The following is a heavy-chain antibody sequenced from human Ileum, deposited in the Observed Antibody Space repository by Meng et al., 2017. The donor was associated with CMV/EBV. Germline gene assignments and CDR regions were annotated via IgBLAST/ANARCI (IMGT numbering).Heavy chain of an antibody. J-gene: IGHJ4*02. D-gene: IGHD6-13*01. CDR2: ISGSGGST. CDR3: AKDSGEYSSSWWVLDYFDY. V-gene: IGHV3-23*01. CDR1: SRYA. Sequence: SRYAMSWVRQAPGKGLEWVSAISGSGGSTYYADSVKGRFTISRDNSKNTLYLQMNSLRAEDTAVYYCAKDSGEYSSSWWVLDYFDYWGQGTLVTVSS.